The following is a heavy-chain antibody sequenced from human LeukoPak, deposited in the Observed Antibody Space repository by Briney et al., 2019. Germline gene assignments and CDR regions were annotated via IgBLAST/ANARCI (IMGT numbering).Heavy chain of an antibody. V-gene: IGHV4-59*08. J-gene: IGHJ4*02. CDR1: GGSISSYY. CDR2: IHHSGDT. D-gene: IGHD2-15*01. Sequence: MPSETLSLTCTVSGGSISSYYWTWIRQPPGKGLEWIGYIHHSGDTKCNPSLKSRVTISVDTSKNQVSLQLNSVTAADTAVYYCAGYCGGGSCPDSWGQGTLVTVSS. CDR3: AGYCGGGSCPDS.